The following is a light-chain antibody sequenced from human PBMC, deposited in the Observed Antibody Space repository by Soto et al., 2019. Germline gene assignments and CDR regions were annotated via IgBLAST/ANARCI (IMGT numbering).Light chain of an antibody. Sequence: DIQMTQSPSTLSASVGDRVTITCRASQSISTWLAWYQQEPGKAPKLLIHKASSLQSGVPSRFSGSGSWTAFTLTISSLHPADFATDDCQQYNSYSPTFGQGARVDIK. CDR2: KAS. CDR3: QQYNSYSPT. V-gene: IGKV1-5*03. J-gene: IGKJ1*01. CDR1: QSISTW.